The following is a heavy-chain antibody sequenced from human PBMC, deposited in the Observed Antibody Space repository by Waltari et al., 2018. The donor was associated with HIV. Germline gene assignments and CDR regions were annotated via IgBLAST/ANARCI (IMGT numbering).Heavy chain of an antibody. Sequence: QVQLQESGPGLVKPSGTLSLTCAVSGGSISSSNWWRWVRQPPGKGLAWIGEIYHSGSTNYNPSLKSRVTISVDKSKNQFSLKLSSVTAADTAVYYCARDRFLSSYYYDSSGEGAFDIWGQGTMVTVSS. J-gene: IGHJ3*02. CDR1: GGSISSSNW. CDR3: ARDRFLSSYYYDSSGEGAFDI. V-gene: IGHV4-4*02. D-gene: IGHD3-22*01. CDR2: IYHSGST.